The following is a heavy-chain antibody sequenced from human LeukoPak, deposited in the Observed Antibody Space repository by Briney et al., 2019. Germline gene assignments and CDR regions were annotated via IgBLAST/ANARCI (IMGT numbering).Heavy chain of an antibody. D-gene: IGHD2-2*01. V-gene: IGHV1-2*02. Sequence: ASVKVSCKASGYTFTSYGISWVRQAPGQGLEWMGWINPNSGGTNYAQKFQGRVTMTRDTSISTAYMELSRLRSDDTAVYYCAREYCSSTSCYRGNWFDPWGQGTLVTVSS. CDR3: AREYCSSTSCYRGNWFDP. J-gene: IGHJ5*02. CDR1: GYTFTSYG. CDR2: INPNSGGT.